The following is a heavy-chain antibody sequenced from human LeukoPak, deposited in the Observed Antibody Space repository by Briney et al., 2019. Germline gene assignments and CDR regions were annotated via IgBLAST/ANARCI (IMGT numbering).Heavy chain of an antibody. J-gene: IGHJ4*01. CDR3: ARDRIAARWGYFDY. D-gene: IGHD6-6*01. CDR2: ISKNGDDT. Sequence: GGSLRLSCSASGFTFSDYPMHWVRQTPGKGLEYVSAISKNGDDTYYADSVKGRFTISRDNSKDTLYLQMNSLRAEDTAVYYCARDRIAARWGYFDYWGQGTLVTVSS. V-gene: IGHV3-64*04. CDR1: GFTFSDYP.